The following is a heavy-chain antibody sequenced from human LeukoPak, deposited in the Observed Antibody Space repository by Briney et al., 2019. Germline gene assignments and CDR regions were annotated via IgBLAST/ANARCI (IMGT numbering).Heavy chain of an antibody. Sequence: GGSLRLSCAASGFTFSSYWMSWVRQAPGKGLEWVSAISGSGGSTYYADSVKGRFTISRDNSRNTLYLQMNSLRAEDTAVYYCAKIGDGGYYYYYYYMDVWGKGTTVTISS. CDR1: GFTFSSYW. V-gene: IGHV3-23*01. D-gene: IGHD2-15*01. J-gene: IGHJ6*03. CDR3: AKIGDGGYYYYYYYMDV. CDR2: ISGSGGST.